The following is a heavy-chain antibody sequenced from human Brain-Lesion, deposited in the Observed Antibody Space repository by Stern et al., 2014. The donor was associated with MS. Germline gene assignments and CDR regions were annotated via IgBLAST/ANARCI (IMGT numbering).Heavy chain of an antibody. J-gene: IGHJ4*02. CDR3: ARKTDTAVGGDY. CDR2: MYSRGGT. D-gene: IGHD5-18*01. CDR1: GFRVSTNF. V-gene: IGHV3-53*01. Sequence: VQLVQSGGGLIQPGGSLGLACTASGFRVSTNFMSWVRQAPGKGLEWVSLMYSRGGTNYADSVKGRFTISRDSSKNTLYLQMSDLRAEDTAVYYCARKTDTAVGGDYWGPGTLVTVSS.